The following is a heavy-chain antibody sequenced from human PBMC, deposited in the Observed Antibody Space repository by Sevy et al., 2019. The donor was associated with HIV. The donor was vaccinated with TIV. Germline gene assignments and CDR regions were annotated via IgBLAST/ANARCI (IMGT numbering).Heavy chain of an antibody. J-gene: IGHJ4*02. Sequence: SETLSLTCTVSGGSISSGDYYWSWIRQPPGKGLEWIGYIYYSGSTYYNPSLKSRITISVDTSQNQFSLKLSSVTAADTAVYYCARAGYSGYDFDYWGQGTLVTVSS. D-gene: IGHD5-12*01. CDR3: ARAGYSGYDFDY. V-gene: IGHV4-30-4*01. CDR1: GGSISSGDYY. CDR2: IYYSGST.